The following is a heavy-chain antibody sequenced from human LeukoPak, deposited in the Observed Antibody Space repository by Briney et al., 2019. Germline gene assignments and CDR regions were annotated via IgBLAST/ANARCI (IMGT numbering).Heavy chain of an antibody. J-gene: IGHJ4*02. D-gene: IGHD7-27*01. CDR2: IKQDGSEK. CDR1: GFTSSNYW. V-gene: IGHV3-7*01. CDR3: AKPSIRGEDYFDY. Sequence: GGSLRLSCAASGFTSSNYWMSWVRQAPGKGLEWVANIKQDGSEKYYVDSVKGRFTISRDNAKNSLYLQVNSLRAEDTAIYYCAKPSIRGEDYFDYWGQGTLVTVSS.